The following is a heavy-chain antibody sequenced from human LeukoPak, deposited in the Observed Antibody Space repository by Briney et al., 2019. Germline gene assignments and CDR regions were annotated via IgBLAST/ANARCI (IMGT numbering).Heavy chain of an antibody. CDR1: GFTFSSYA. D-gene: IGHD2-2*01. V-gene: IGHV3-30*04. J-gene: IGHJ4*02. Sequence: GGSLRLSCAASGFTFSSYAMHWVRQAPGKGLEWVAVISYDGSDKDYADSVKGRFTISRDNSKNTLYLQMNSLRAEDTAVYYCAGDNDCNSTSCYVGFDYWGQGTLVTVSS. CDR3: AGDNDCNSTSCYVGFDY. CDR2: ISYDGSDK.